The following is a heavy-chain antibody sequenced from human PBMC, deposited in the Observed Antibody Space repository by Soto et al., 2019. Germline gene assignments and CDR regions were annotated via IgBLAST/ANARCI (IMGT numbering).Heavy chain of an antibody. V-gene: IGHV1-18*01. D-gene: IGHD3-10*01. CDR2: SFNGVT. J-gene: IGHJ4*02. CDR3: AREIRGVVSFDY. CDR1: GYTFTNYG. Sequence: ASVKVSCKTSGYTFTNYGISWVRQAPGQGLEWMGGSFNGVTNYAQNLQGRVTMTTDTSTTTAYMELSSLRSEVTAVYYCAREIRGVVSFDYWGQGTLVTVSS.